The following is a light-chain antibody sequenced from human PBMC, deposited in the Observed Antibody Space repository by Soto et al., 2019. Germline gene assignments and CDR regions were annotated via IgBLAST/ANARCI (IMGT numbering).Light chain of an antibody. Sequence: EIVLRQSPGTLSLSPGERATLSCRASQSVRSSYLAWYQQKPGQAPRLFIYGASSRATGIPDRFSGSGSGTDFTLTISRLEPEDFAVYYCQQYGSSRTFGQGTKVDI. CDR3: QQYGSSRT. CDR1: QSVRSSY. CDR2: GAS. V-gene: IGKV3-20*01. J-gene: IGKJ1*01.